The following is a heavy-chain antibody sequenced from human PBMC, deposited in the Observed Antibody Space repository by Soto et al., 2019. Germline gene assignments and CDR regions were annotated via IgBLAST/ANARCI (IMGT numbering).Heavy chain of an antibody. CDR3: VKDRMAYNSVWDPFDI. CDR1: GFTFYSYA. J-gene: IGHJ3*02. Sequence: EVQLLESGGGLVQPGGSLRLSCAVSGFTFYSYAMSWVRQAPGKGLEWVSTIGSVGGDTYYADSVKGRFTISRDDSKNTLLLQMNSLRAEDTAVYYCVKDRMAYNSVWDPFDIWGQGTMVTVSS. D-gene: IGHD1-20*01. V-gene: IGHV3-23*01. CDR2: IGSVGGDT.